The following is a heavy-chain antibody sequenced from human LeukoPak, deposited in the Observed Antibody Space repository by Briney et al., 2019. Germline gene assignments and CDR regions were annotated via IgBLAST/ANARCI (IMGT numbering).Heavy chain of an antibody. CDR3: ARGTQLWNY. D-gene: IGHD5-18*01. Sequence: SETLSLTCAVYGGSFSGYYWSWIRQPPGKGLEWIGEINHSGSTNYNPSLKSRVTISVDTSKNQFSLKLGSVTAADTAVYYCARGTQLWNYWGQGTLVTVSS. V-gene: IGHV4-34*01. CDR1: GGSFSGYY. J-gene: IGHJ4*02. CDR2: INHSGST.